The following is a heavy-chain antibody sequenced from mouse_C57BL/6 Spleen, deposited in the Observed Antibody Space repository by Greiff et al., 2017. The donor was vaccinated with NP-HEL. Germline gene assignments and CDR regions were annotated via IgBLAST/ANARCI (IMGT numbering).Heavy chain of an antibody. Sequence: EVQLQQSGAELVKPAASLKLSCTASGHNIKDIYIHWVKQRPEKGLERIRRTDPANGNTKYDPKFQGKATITADTSSNTAYLQLSSLTSEDTAVYYCRISTINAWGQGTTLTVSS. CDR2: TDPANGNT. D-gene: IGHD5-2*01. CDR3: RISTINA. CDR1: GHNIKDIY. V-gene: IGHV14-3*02. J-gene: IGHJ2*01.